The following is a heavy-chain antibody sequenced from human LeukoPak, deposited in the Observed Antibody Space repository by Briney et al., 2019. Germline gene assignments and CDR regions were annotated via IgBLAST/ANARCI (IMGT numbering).Heavy chain of an antibody. J-gene: IGHJ6*03. V-gene: IGHV3-21*03. Sequence: GGSLRLSCAASGFTFSSYSMNWVRQAPGKGLEWVSSISSSSSYIYYADSVKGRFTISRDNAKNSLYLQMNSLKTEDTAVYYCTREGYDYVWGSYRYNYYYYYMDVWGKGTTVTISS. CDR2: ISSSSSYI. D-gene: IGHD3-16*02. CDR3: TREGYDYVWGSYRYNYYYYYMDV. CDR1: GFTFSSYS.